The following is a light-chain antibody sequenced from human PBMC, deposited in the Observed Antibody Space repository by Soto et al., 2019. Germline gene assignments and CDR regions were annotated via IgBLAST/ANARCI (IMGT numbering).Light chain of an antibody. CDR1: RSDVGGYNY. CDR2: DVT. CDR3: CSYAGSYTLGV. V-gene: IGLV2-11*02. J-gene: IGLJ2*01. Sequence: SALTQPRSVSGSPGQSVTISCTGTRSDVGGYNYVSWYQQHPGKAPKLMIYDVTKRPSGVPDRFSGSKSGNTASLTISGLLAEDEADYYCCSYAGSYTLGVFGGGTKLTVL.